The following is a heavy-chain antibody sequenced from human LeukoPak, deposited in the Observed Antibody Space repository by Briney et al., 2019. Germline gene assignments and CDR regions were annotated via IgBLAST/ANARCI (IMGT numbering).Heavy chain of an antibody. CDR3: AGLPVEKAARHYYYYYMDV. D-gene: IGHD6-6*01. J-gene: IGHJ6*03. CDR2: IYPGDSDT. V-gene: IGHV5-51*01. CDR1: GYSFTSYW. Sequence: GESLKISCKGSGYSFTSYWIGWVRQMPGKGLEWMGIIYPGDSDTRYSPSFQGQVTISADKSFSTAYLQWSSLKASDTAMYYCAGLPVEKAARHYYYYYMDVWGKGTTVTVSS.